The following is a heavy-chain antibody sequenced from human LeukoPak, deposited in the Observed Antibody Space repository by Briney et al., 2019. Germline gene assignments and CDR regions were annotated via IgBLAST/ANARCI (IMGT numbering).Heavy chain of an antibody. CDR3: ARVSVDTAMVPDIDYYYYMDV. J-gene: IGHJ6*03. CDR2: ISSSSSYI. V-gene: IGHV3-21*01. D-gene: IGHD5-18*01. Sequence: GRSLRLSCAASGFTFSSYSMNWVRQAPGKGLEWVSSISSSSSYIYYADSVKGRFTISRDNAKNSLYLQMNSLRAEDTAVYYCARVSVDTAMVPDIDYYYYMDVWGKGTTVTVSS. CDR1: GFTFSSYS.